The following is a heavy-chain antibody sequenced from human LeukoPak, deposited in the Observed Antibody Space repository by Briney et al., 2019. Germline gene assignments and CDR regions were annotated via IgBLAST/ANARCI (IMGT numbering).Heavy chain of an antibody. CDR2: MNPNSGNT. Sequence: GASVKVSCKASGYTFTSYDINWERQATGQGLEWMGWMNPNSGNTGYAQKFQGRVTITRNTSISTAYMELSSLRSEDTAVYYCARSEYQLLSAWGIYYYYYMDVWGKGTTVTVSS. J-gene: IGHJ6*03. CDR3: ARSEYQLLSAWGIYYYYYMDV. D-gene: IGHD2-2*01. CDR1: GYTFTSYD. V-gene: IGHV1-8*03.